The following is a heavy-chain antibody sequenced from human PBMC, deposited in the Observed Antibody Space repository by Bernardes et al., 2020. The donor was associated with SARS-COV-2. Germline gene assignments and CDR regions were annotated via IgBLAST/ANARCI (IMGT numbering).Heavy chain of an antibody. V-gene: IGHV3-23*01. CDR1: GFIFSRNA. D-gene: IGHD5-18*01. CDR3: AKCIQGSYAMDV. J-gene: IGHJ6*02. Sequence: GGSLRLSCAASGFIFSRNAMTWVRQAPGKGLEWVSGISGSGGSTYYADSVKGRFTISRDNSNNTLYLEMNSLKAEDTAIYFCAKCIQGSYAMDVWGQGTTVNVSS. CDR2: ISGSGGST.